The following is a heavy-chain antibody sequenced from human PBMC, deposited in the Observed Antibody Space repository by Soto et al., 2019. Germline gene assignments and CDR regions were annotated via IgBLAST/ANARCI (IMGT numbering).Heavy chain of an antibody. D-gene: IGHD5-18*01. J-gene: IGHJ3*02. CDR3: ARRDDSDTFDI. CDR1: GLSVTANY. V-gene: IGHV3-53*01. Sequence: EVQLVESGGGLIQPGGSLRLICAASGLSVTANYMTWVRQAPGKGLEWLSIIYRGGGTYYADSLKGRAIISRDGSRNMVFLQMHSLTAEDAGVYYCARRDDSDTFDIWGRGTAVNVSS. CDR2: IYRGGGT.